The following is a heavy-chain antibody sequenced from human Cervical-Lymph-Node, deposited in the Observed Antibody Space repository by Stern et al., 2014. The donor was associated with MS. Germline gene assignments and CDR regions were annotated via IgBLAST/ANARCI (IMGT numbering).Heavy chain of an antibody. CDR1: GGSFSGYY. CDR2: INHSGST. V-gene: IGHV4-34*01. Sequence: QVQLQQWGAGLLKPSETLSLTCAVYGGSFSGYYWSWIRQPPGQGLEWIGEINHSGSTNYNPSLKSRVTISVDTSKNQFSLKLSSVTAADTAVYYCARVYYYYGMDVWGQGTTVTVSS. CDR3: ARVYYYYGMDV. J-gene: IGHJ6*02.